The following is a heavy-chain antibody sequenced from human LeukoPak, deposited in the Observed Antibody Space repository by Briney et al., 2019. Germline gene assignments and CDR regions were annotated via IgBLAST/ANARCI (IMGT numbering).Heavy chain of an antibody. CDR3: ARSGGYSSSWYLGGGY. J-gene: IGHJ4*02. D-gene: IGHD6-13*01. Sequence: GASVKVSCKASGYTFTGYCMHWVRQAPGQGLEWMGWINPNSGGTNYAQKFQGRVTMTRDTSISTAYMELSRLRSDDTAVYYCARSGGYSSSWYLGGGYWGQGTLVTVSS. V-gene: IGHV1-2*02. CDR2: INPNSGGT. CDR1: GYTFTGYC.